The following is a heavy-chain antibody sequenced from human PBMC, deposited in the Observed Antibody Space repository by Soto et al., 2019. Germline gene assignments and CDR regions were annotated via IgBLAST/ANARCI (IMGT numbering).Heavy chain of an antibody. CDR2: ISYDGSNK. V-gene: IGHV3-30-3*01. CDR3: ARDRSQAAAGTETMGY. CDR1: GFTFSSYA. D-gene: IGHD6-13*01. Sequence: GSLRLSCAASGFTFSSYAMHWVRQAPGKGLEWVAVISYDGSNKYYADSVKGRFTISRVNSKNTLYLQMNSLRAEDTAVYYCARDRSQAAAGTETMGYWGQGTLVTVSS. J-gene: IGHJ4*02.